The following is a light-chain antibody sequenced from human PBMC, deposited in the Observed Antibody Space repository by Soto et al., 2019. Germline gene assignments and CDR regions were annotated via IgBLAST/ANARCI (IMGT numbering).Light chain of an antibody. Sequence: QSVLTQPPSASGSPGQSVTISCTGTGSDVGGNNYVSWYQQHPGKAPKLMIYEVNKRPSGVPDRFSGSKSGNTASLTVSGLQADDDADDYCNSYVGNTNNVVFGGGTKLTVL. CDR2: EVN. J-gene: IGLJ2*01. CDR1: GSDVGGNNY. CDR3: NSYVGNTNNVV. V-gene: IGLV2-8*01.